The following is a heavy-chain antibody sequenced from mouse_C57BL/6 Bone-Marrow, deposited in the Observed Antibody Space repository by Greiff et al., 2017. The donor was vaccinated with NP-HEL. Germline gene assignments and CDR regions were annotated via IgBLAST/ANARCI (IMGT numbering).Heavy chain of an antibody. Sequence: ESGPGLVKPSQSLFLTCSITGFPITSGYYWIWIRQSPGKPLEWMGYITHSGETFYNPSLQSPISITRETSKNQFFLQLNSVTTEDTAMYYCAGDNYYGSSSWFAYWGQGTLVTVSA. V-gene: IGHV12-3*01. J-gene: IGHJ3*01. D-gene: IGHD1-1*01. CDR3: AGDNYYGSSSWFAY. CDR1: GFPITSGYY. CDR2: ITHSGET.